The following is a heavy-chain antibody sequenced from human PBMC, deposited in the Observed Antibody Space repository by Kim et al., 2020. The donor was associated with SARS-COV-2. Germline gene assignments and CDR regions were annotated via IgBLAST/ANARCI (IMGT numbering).Heavy chain of an antibody. CDR1: GFSFSSYS. Sequence: GGSLRLSCAASGFSFSSYSMNWVRQAPGKGLEWVSSISSSSSYIYYADSVKGRFTISRDNAKNSLYLQMNSLRAEDTAVYYCARAVAAAGGARFDPWGQGTLVTVSS. D-gene: IGHD6-13*01. CDR3: ARAVAAAGGARFDP. J-gene: IGHJ5*02. CDR2: ISSSSSYI. V-gene: IGHV3-21*01.